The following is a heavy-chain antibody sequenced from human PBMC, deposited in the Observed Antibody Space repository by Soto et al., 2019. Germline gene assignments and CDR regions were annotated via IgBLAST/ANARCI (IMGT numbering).Heavy chain of an antibody. J-gene: IGHJ4*02. Sequence: QVQLVQSGAEVKKPGSSVKVACKASGVNFTNIAISWVRQAPGQGPEWMGQIVPLFDRANYAHNFYGRVTLSADESATTVYMELTSLTYEDTAIYYCARDPPSSASPCFFFGYFDFWGPGTPVTVSS. V-gene: IGHV1-69*01. CDR2: IVPLFDRA. CDR1: GVNFTNIA. CDR3: ARDPPSSASPCFFFGYFDF. D-gene: IGHD6-6*01.